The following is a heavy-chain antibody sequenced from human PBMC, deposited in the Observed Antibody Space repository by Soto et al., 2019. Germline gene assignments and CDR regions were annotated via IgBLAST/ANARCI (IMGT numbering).Heavy chain of an antibody. V-gene: IGHV3-23*01. Sequence: EVQLLESGGGLVQPGGSLRLSCAASGFPLSTYGMSWVRQAPGKGLEWVSSITGTGGDTYYADSVKGRFTSSRDNSNNMLYLQINSLGVEDTAVYYCARIRGYWYGLDVWGQGTTITVSS. CDR2: ITGTGGDT. CDR1: GFPLSTYG. J-gene: IGHJ6*02. CDR3: ARIRGYWYGLDV.